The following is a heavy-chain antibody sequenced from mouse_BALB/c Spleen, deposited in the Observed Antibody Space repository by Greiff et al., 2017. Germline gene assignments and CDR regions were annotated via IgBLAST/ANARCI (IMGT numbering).Heavy chain of an antibody. Sequence: VHLVESGAELVRPGTSVKVSCKASGYAFTNYLIEWVKQRPGQGLEWIGVINPGSGGTNYNEKFKGKATLTADKSSSTAYMQLSSLTSDDSAVYFCARSPAYPFAYWGQGTLVTVSA. CDR2: INPGSGGT. D-gene: IGHD2-10*01. CDR3: ARSPAYPFAY. CDR1: GYAFTNYL. J-gene: IGHJ3*01. V-gene: IGHV1-54*01.